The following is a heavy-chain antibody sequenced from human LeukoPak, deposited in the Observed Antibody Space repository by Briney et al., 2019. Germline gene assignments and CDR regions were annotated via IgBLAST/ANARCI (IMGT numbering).Heavy chain of an antibody. CDR1: GFTFSSYG. V-gene: IGHV3-30*18. CDR2: ISYDVGKK. CDR3: AKDDYYDTSGYRD. D-gene: IGHD3-22*01. Sequence: GGSLRLSCAASGFTFSSYGMHWVRQAPGKGLEWVAVISYDVGKKYYADSVKGRFTSSRDNSKHTLYLPMNSLRAEDTAVYYCAKDDYYDTSGYRDWGQATLVTVSS. J-gene: IGHJ4*02.